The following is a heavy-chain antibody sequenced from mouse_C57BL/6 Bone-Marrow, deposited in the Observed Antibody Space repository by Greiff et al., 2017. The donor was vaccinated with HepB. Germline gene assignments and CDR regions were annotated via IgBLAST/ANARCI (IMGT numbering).Heavy chain of an antibody. CDR2: INPNNGGT. CDR3: ARMSELAWFAY. J-gene: IGHJ3*01. Sequence: EVKLLESEPELVKPGASVKIPCKASGYTFTDYNMDWVKQSHGKSLEWIGDINPNNGGTIYNQKFKGKATLTVDKSSSTAYMELRSLTSEDTAVYYCARMSELAWFAYWGQGTLVTVSA. CDR1: GYTFTDYN. V-gene: IGHV1-18*01. D-gene: IGHD4-1*01.